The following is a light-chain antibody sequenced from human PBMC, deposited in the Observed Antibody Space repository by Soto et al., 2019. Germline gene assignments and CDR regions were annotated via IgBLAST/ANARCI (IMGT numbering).Light chain of an antibody. CDR3: QSYDSRLRWV. CDR1: SSNFGAGFD. J-gene: IGLJ2*01. Sequence: QSALTQPPSVSGAPGQRVTISCTGSSSNFGAGFDVQWFQQFPGTAPKLLIYGDTIRPSGVPDRFSGSKSDTSASLAITGLQAEDEADYYCQSYDSRLRWVFGGGTKLTVL. CDR2: GDT. V-gene: IGLV1-40*01.